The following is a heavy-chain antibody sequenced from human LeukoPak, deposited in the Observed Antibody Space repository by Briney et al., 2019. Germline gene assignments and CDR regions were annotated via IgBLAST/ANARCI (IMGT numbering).Heavy chain of an antibody. D-gene: IGHD3-22*01. Sequence: PSETLSLTCTVSGYSISSGHYWGWIRQPPGKGLEWIGSIYHSGSTYYNPSLKSRVTISVDTSKNQFSLKLSSVTAADTAVYYCARSIVVGEFDYWGQGTLVTVSS. CDR2: IYHSGST. V-gene: IGHV4-38-2*02. CDR3: ARSIVVGEFDY. J-gene: IGHJ4*02. CDR1: GYSISSGHY.